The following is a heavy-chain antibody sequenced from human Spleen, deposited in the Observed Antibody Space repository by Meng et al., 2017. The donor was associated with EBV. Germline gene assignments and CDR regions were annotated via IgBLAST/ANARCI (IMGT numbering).Heavy chain of an antibody. Sequence: QVQLVQSGAEVKKPGASVKVSCKTFTGYYIHWVRQAPGQGLEWMGRINPNSGGTNYAQKFQGRVTMTRDTSISTAYMELSRLRSDDTAVYYCANFDSSANGGDWGQGTLGTVAS. J-gene: IGHJ4*02. CDR3: ANFDSSANGGD. CDR1: FTGYY. D-gene: IGHD3-22*01. CDR2: INPNSGGT. V-gene: IGHV1-2*06.